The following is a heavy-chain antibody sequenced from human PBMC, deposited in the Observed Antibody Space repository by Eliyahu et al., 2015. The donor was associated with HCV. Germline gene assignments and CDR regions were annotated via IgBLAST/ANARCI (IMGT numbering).Heavy chain of an antibody. D-gene: IGHD4-17*01. Sequence: XEQLVESGGGLVQPGGSLSLSXAASGXTFGXYWMAWVRQAPGKGLEWVAHIKQDGSEEHYVDSVKGRFTISRDNAKRSLFLQMNSLRAEDTAVYYCARGTPTATPDWFDPWGQGTLVTVSS. CDR3: ARGTPTATPDWFDP. CDR2: IKQDGSEE. V-gene: IGHV3-7*01. J-gene: IGHJ5*02. CDR1: GXTFGXYW.